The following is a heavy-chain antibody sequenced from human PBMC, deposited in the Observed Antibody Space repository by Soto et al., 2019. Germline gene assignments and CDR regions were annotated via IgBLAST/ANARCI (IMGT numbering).Heavy chain of an antibody. CDR3: PKAPRGHFSSGPSLPQPSYYGGMDV. Sequence: QVQLVESGGGVVQPGRSLRLSCAASGFTFSSYGMHWVRQAPGKGLEWVAVISYDGSNKYYADSVKGRFTITRDNSMNTLYLQMNILRTAGTAGYYCPKAPRGHFSSGPSLPQPSYYGGMDVWGRGTTVTVSS. CDR1: GFTFSSYG. J-gene: IGHJ6*01. D-gene: IGHD3-3*02. CDR2: ISYDGSNK. V-gene: IGHV3-30*18.